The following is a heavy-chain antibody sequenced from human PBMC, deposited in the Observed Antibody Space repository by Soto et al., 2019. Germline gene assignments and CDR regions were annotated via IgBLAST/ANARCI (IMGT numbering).Heavy chain of an antibody. CDR1: GGSISSGGYY. CDR2: IYYSGST. V-gene: IGHV4-31*03. J-gene: IGHJ4*02. Sequence: QVQLQESGPGLVKPSQTLSLTCTVSGGSISSGGYYWSWIRQHPGKGLEWIGYIYYSGSTYYNPSPHSRVTISVDTSKNQFSLKLSSVTAADTAVYYFARGSSGYDPPFDYWCQGTLVTVSS. CDR3: ARGSSGYDPPFDY. D-gene: IGHD5-12*01.